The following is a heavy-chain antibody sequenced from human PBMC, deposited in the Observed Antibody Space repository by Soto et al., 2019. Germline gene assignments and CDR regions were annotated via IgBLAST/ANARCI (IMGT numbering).Heavy chain of an antibody. D-gene: IGHD2-2*01. Sequence: SETLSLTCTVSGASISGFYWSWIRQPPGKGLEWIGSIYYSGSTTYNPSLKSRVTISVDTSKNQFSLKLTSVTAADTSVYFCARIYCSSIRCSSHFDYWGQGTLVTVSS. V-gene: IGHV4-59*08. CDR2: IYYSGST. J-gene: IGHJ4*02. CDR1: GASISGFY. CDR3: ARIYCSSIRCSSHFDY.